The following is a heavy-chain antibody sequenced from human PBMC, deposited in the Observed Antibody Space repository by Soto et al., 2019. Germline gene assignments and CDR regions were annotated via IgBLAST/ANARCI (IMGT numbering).Heavy chain of an antibody. CDR3: ARVWTTVTNWFDP. J-gene: IGHJ5*02. Sequence: QVQLQESGPGLVKPSGTLSLTCAVSGGSINSTNWWSWVRQPPGKGLEWIGEIYHSGSTNYNPSHKRRVPISVAKSKNQFSLELTSVTAADTAVYYCARVWTTVTNWFDPWGQGTLVTVSS. CDR2: IYHSGST. V-gene: IGHV4-4*02. D-gene: IGHD4-17*01. CDR1: GGSINSTNW.